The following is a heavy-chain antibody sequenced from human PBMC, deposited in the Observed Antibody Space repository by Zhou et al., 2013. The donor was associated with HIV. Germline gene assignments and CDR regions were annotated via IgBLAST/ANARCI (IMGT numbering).Heavy chain of an antibody. D-gene: IGHD6-25*01. CDR2: INPNNGDT. CDR1: GYTFTGYY. CDR3: ARALSARWGGGGFYYMDV. V-gene: IGHV1-18*04. J-gene: IGHJ6*03. Sequence: QVQLVQSGAEVKKPGASVKVSCKTSGYTFTGYYIHWVRQAPGQGLEWVAWINPNNGDTNYAQKLQGRVSVTTDASTNTAYMELRSLRSDDTAVYYCARALSARWGGGGFYYMDVWGKGTPVTVS.